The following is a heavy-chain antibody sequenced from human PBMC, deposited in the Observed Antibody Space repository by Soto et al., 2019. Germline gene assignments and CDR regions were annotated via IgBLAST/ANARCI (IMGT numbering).Heavy chain of an antibody. Sequence: PGGSLRLSCAASGFTFSSYGMHWVRQAPGKGLEWVAVISYDGSNKYYADSVKGRFTISRDNAKNSLYLQMNSLRAEDTAVYYCARDLAARPSPNWFDPWGQGTLVTVSS. CDR3: ARDLAARPSPNWFDP. CDR2: ISYDGSNK. CDR1: GFTFSSYG. J-gene: IGHJ5*02. D-gene: IGHD6-6*01. V-gene: IGHV3-30*03.